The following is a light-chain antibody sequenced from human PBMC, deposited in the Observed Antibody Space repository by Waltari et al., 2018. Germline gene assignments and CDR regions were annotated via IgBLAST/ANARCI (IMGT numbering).Light chain of an antibody. Sequence: QSALTQPRSVSGSPGQSVTISCPATLSYVGGYHYVPWYQPPPGKAPKLLIYEVSKRPSGVPDRLSGSKSGNTASLTISGLQAEDEADYYCCSYAGRYTFVFGTGTKVTVL. CDR3: CSYAGRYTFV. V-gene: IGLV2-11*01. CDR1: LSYVGGYHY. J-gene: IGLJ1*01. CDR2: EVS.